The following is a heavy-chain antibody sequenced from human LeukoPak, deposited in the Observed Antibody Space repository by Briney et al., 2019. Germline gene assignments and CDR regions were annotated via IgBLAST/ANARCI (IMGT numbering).Heavy chain of an antibody. J-gene: IGHJ4*02. CDR1: GYTFTRNG. V-gene: IGHV1-18*01. CDR2: ISAFDANT. Sequence: WASVKVSCKASGYTFTRNGISWVRQAPGQGLEWVGWISAFDANTNYARRLQGRVTMTTDTSTSTAYMELRSLRSDDTAVYYCARDAPGDTAVDRNLEYWGQGTLVTVSS. D-gene: IGHD5-18*01. CDR3: ARDAPGDTAVDRNLEY.